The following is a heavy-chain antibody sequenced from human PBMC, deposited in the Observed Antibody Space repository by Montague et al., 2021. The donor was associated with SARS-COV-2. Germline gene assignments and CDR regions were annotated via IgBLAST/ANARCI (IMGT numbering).Heavy chain of an antibody. CDR3: AKSAWGVADAFDI. J-gene: IGHJ3*02. D-gene: IGHD1-26*01. CDR2: IYSGGSST. Sequence: RSLSCAASEFAFSSYAMSWARQAPGKGLEWVSAIYSGGSSTFYADSVKGRFTISRDNSKNTLYLQMNSLRAEDTAVYHCAKSAWGVADAFDIWGQGTMVTVSS. CDR1: EFAFSSYA. V-gene: IGHV3-23*03.